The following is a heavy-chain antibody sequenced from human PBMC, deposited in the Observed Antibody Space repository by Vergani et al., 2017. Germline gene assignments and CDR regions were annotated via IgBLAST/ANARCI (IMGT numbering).Heavy chain of an antibody. CDR2: INHSGST. J-gene: IGHJ6*02. CDR1: GGSFSGYY. CDR3: ARAGFVASYYDFWNYYGMDV. Sequence: QVQLQQWGAGLLKPSETLSLTCAVYGGSFSGYYWSWIRQPPGKGLEWIGEINHSGSTNYNPSLKSRVTISVDTSKNQFSLKLSSVTAADTAVYYCARAGFVASYYDFWNYYGMDVWGQGTTVTVSS. V-gene: IGHV4-34*01. D-gene: IGHD3-3*01.